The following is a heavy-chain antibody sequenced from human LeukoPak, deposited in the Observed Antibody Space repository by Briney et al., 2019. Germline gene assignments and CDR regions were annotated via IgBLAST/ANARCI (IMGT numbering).Heavy chain of an antibody. J-gene: IGHJ4*02. V-gene: IGHV3-23*01. D-gene: IGHD2-21*02. CDR3: TRDFGSIVVVTAIVD. CDR2: ISGGGGST. Sequence: GGSLRLSCAVSGFTFSRYAMSWVRQAPRKGLDWVSAISGGGGSTYYADSVKGRFTISRDNAKNSLYLQMNSLRAEDTAIYYCTRDFGSIVVVTAIVDWGQGTLVTVSS. CDR1: GFTFSRYA.